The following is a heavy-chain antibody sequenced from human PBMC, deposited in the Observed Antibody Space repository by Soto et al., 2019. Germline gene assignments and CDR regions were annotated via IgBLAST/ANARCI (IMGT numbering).Heavy chain of an antibody. J-gene: IGHJ3*01. CDR1: GFTFDDYA. V-gene: IGHV3-9*01. D-gene: IGHD5-12*01. CDR2: LSWNGISI. Sequence: VQLVESGGGWVQPGRSLRLSCAASGFTFDDYAMHWVRQAPGKGLEWVSGLSWNGISIGYADSVKGRFTISRDNAKNSLYLQMNSLRAEDTAFYYCAKDIARYSGYEGAFDLWGQGTMVTVSS. CDR3: AKDIARYSGYEGAFDL.